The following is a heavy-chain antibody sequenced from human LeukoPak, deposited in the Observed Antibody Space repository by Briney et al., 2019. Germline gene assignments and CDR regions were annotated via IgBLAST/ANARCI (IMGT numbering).Heavy chain of an antibody. CDR2: ISYSGDGP. CDR3: AKGDTPDNSYNYFAP. J-gene: IGHJ5*02. CDR1: GFIICGYA. V-gene: IGHV3-23*01. Sequence: GGSLRHSCAASGFIICGYAMSWVPPAPGEGLECVSFISYSGDGPKYADSVKGRCTISREDSKNTLYLQMNSLGAEDTAVYYCAKGDTPDNSYNYFAPWGQGTLVTVSS. D-gene: IGHD1-1*01.